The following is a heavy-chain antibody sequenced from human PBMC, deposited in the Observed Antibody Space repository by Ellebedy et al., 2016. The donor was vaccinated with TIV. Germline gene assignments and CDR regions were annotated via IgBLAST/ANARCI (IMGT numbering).Heavy chain of an antibody. Sequence: MPSETLSLTCAVYGGSFSAYYWSWIRQPPGKGLEWIGEINRSGSTNYNPSLKGRVTVSIDTSKNQFSLKLSTWTAADTAVYYCARIPPRRHLMVRGVYYGLDVWGQGTTVTVSS. CDR3: ARIPPRRHLMVRGVYYGLDV. CDR2: INRSGST. V-gene: IGHV4-34*01. D-gene: IGHD3-10*01. J-gene: IGHJ6*02. CDR1: GGSFSAYY.